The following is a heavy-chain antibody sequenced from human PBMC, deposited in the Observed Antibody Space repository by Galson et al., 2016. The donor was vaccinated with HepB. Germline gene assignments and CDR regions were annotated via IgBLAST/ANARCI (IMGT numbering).Heavy chain of an antibody. Sequence: SETLSLTCTVSGGSIRSYYWSWIRQPAGKGLEWIGRISTSGSTYYNPSLKSRVTISVDTSKNQFSLKLSSVTAADTAVYYCARHSGYSSSWYFFEALDYWGPGTLFTVSS. CDR1: GGSIRSYY. CDR3: ARHSGYSSSWYFFEALDY. V-gene: IGHV4-4*07. CDR2: ISTSGST. D-gene: IGHD6-13*01. J-gene: IGHJ4*02.